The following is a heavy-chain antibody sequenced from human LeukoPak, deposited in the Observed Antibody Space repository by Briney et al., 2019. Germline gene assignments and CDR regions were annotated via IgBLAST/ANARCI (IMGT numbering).Heavy chain of an antibody. D-gene: IGHD3-22*01. CDR3: TNYDSSGPAFQH. J-gene: IGHJ1*01. CDR2: IRNKANNYAT. CDR1: GFTFSGSA. Sequence: GGSLRLSCAASGFTFSGSAMHWVRQASGKGLEWVGRIRNKANNYATSYAASVKGRFTFSRDDSQNTAYLQMNSLQTEDTAVYYCTNYDSSGPAFQHWGQGSLVTVYS. V-gene: IGHV3-73*01.